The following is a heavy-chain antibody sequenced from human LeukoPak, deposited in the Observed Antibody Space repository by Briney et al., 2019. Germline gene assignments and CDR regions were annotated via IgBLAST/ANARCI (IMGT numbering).Heavy chain of an antibody. Sequence: SVTVSYKASGGTFISYAISRVRQAPGQGLEWMGGIIPIFGTANYAQKFQGRVTITADEATSTAYMELSSLRSEDTAVYYCARDRISVDTAIDDYWGQGTLVTVSS. J-gene: IGHJ4*02. CDR2: IIPIFGTA. D-gene: IGHD5-18*01. CDR1: GGTFISYA. CDR3: ARDRISVDTAIDDY. V-gene: IGHV1-69*01.